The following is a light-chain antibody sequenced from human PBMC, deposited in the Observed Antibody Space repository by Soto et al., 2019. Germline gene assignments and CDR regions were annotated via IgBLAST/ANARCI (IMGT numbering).Light chain of an antibody. CDR2: AAS. Sequence: EIVLTQSPGALSLSPGDRATLSCWASESIGDYLAWYQQRPGQAPRLLIYAASRRAAGTPHRFSGSGSERAFTLAISGLEPADFGVYYCQQYVTSPSITFGQGIRLEIK. CDR1: ESIGDY. CDR3: QQYVTSPSIT. V-gene: IGKV3-20*01. J-gene: IGKJ5*01.